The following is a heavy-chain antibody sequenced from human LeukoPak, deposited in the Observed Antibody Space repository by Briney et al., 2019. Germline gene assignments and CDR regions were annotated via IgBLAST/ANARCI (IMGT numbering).Heavy chain of an antibody. CDR2: IYYSGNT. D-gene: IGHD2-15*01. CDR3: ARQECNGGSCYSRAIWFDP. Sequence: SETLSLTCTVSGDSIGSYSWNWIRRPPGKGLEWIGYIYYSGNTNYNPSLKSRVTISVDTSKNQFSLKLSSVTAADTAVYYCARQECNGGSCYSRAIWFDPWGQGTLVTVSS. CDR1: GDSIGSYS. V-gene: IGHV4-59*01. J-gene: IGHJ5*02.